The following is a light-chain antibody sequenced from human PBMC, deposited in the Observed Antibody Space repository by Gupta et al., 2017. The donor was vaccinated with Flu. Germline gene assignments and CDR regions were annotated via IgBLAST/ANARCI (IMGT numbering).Light chain of an antibody. CDR1: SGNIANNY. Sequence: TVTISCTRSSGNIANNYVHWYQQRPGSSPTTVIYQNDHRPSGVPDRFPGSIDSSSNSASLTISGLKTEDEADYYCQSYDSSNRVFGGGTKLTVL. CDR2: QND. V-gene: IGLV6-57*01. CDR3: QSYDSSNRV. J-gene: IGLJ3*02.